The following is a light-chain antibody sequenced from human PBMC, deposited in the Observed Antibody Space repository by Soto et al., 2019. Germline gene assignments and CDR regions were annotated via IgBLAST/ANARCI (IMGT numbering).Light chain of an antibody. CDR3: QHYNNWPPFT. V-gene: IGKV3-15*01. J-gene: IGKJ3*01. Sequence: EIVMTQSPATLSVSPGERATLSCRASQSVSSNLASYQQKPGQAPRLLIYGSSTSATGIPPRFSGSVSGTEFTLTISSLQSEDFAVFYCQHYNNWPPFTFGPGTKVDIK. CDR2: GSS. CDR1: QSVSSN.